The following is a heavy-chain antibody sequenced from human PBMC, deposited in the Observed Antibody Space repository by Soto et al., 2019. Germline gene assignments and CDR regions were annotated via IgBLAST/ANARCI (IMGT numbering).Heavy chain of an antibody. CDR1: GDSISSSGSS. CDR2: TYHSGST. V-gene: IGHV4-30-2*01. CDR3: AASLSTQYYDSSGYYPDFDI. J-gene: IGHJ3*02. Sequence: HLQLQESGSGLVKPSQTLSLTCEVSGDSISSSGSSWNWIRQPPGKALEWIGFTYHSGSTYYNPSLERRVTISVDRSKNQFSLKLKSVTAADRAVYYCAASLSTQYYDSSGYYPDFDIWGQGIMVTVSS. D-gene: IGHD3-22*01.